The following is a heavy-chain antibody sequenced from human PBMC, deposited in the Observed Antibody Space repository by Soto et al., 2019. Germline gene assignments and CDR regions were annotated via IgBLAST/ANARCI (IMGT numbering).Heavy chain of an antibody. D-gene: IGHD1-26*01. Sequence: QLQLVESGGGVVQPGRSLRLSCAASGFTFSTYAMHWVRQAPGKGLEWVAVISYDGRNQYYADSVKGRFTISTDISKDTLYVQMNSLRHEDTAVYYCARGQKWGVRHDSLFDHWGQGTLVTVSS. CDR1: GFTFSTYA. J-gene: IGHJ4*02. CDR2: ISYDGRNQ. V-gene: IGHV3-30*04. CDR3: ARGQKWGVRHDSLFDH.